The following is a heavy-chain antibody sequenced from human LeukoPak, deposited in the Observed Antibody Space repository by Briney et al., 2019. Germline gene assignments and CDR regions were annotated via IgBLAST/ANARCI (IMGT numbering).Heavy chain of an antibody. V-gene: IGHV3-33*06. CDR1: GFTYSNYG. J-gene: IGHJ5*02. D-gene: IGHD3-9*01. Sequence: GGSLRLSCAASGFTYSNYGMHWVRQAPGKGLEWVAVIWYDGSNKYYADAVKGRFTISRDISRNTLYLQMNSLRSEDTAVYYCAKYPPTGYRYNWFDPWGQGTLVTVSS. CDR3: AKYPPTGYRYNWFDP. CDR2: IWYDGSNK.